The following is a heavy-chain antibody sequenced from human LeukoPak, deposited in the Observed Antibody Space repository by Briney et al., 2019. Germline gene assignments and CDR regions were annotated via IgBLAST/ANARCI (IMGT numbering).Heavy chain of an antibody. D-gene: IGHD3-9*01. Sequence: GGPLRLSCAASGFTFSSYAMSWVRQAPGKGLEWVSAISGSGGSTYYADSVKGRFTISRDNSKNTLYLQMNSLRAEDTAVYYCDYDILTGYFGYYYYMDVWGKGTTVTVSS. V-gene: IGHV3-23*01. J-gene: IGHJ6*03. CDR3: DYDILTGYFGYYYYMDV. CDR2: ISGSGGST. CDR1: GFTFSSYA.